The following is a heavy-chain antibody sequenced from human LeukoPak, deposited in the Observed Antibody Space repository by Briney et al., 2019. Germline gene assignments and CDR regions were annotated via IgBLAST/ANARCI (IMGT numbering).Heavy chain of an antibody. Sequence: ASVKVSCKASGYTFTGYYMHWVRQAPGQGLEWMGWINPNSGGTNYAQKFQGRVTMTRDTSISTAYMELSRLRSDDTAVYYCARCIAGSTSQGSDYYYYYYMDVWGEGTTVTVSS. CDR3: ARCIAGSTSQGSDYYYYYYMDV. V-gene: IGHV1-2*02. D-gene: IGHD2-2*01. CDR2: INPNSGGT. J-gene: IGHJ6*03. CDR1: GYTFTGYY.